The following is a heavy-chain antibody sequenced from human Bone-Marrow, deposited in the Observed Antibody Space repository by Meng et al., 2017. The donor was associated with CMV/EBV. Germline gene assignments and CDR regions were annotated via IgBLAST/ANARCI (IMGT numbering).Heavy chain of an antibody. CDR1: AVTVSNAW. Sequence: GGSLRLTWAASAVTVSNAWLSWVRQAPGKGLEWVGRIKSKTDGGTTDYAAPVKGRFTISRDDSKNTLYLQMNSLKTEDTAVYYCTTDVGIATRRGYYYGMDVWSQGTTVTVSS. V-gene: IGHV3-15*01. J-gene: IGHJ6*02. CDR3: TTDVGIATRRGYYYGMDV. D-gene: IGHD6-6*01. CDR2: IKSKTDGGTT.